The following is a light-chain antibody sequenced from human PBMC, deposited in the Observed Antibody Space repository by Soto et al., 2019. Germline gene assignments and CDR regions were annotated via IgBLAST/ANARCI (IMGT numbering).Light chain of an antibody. CDR1: NDDVGAYNY. V-gene: IGLV2-14*01. Sequence: QSALTQPASVSGSPGQSITISCTGSNDDVGAYNYVSWYQQHPGKAPRLIIYEVNNQPSGVSHRFSGSKSGNTASLTISGLQADDEADYYCASYTITSTLVFGGGTKVTVL. CDR3: ASYTITSTLV. CDR2: EVN. J-gene: IGLJ3*02.